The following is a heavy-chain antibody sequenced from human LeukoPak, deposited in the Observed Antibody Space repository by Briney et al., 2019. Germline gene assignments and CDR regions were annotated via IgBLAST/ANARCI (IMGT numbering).Heavy chain of an antibody. D-gene: IGHD7-27*01. CDR2: IFYSGST. V-gene: IGHV4-39*01. CDR3: ARQQSNWASGPGMDV. J-gene: IGHJ6*02. CDR1: GGSIRSSTYY. Sequence: PSETLSLTCTVSGGSIRSSTYYWGWIRQPPGKGLEWIGSIFYSGSTYYNPSLKSRVTISVDTSKNQFSLRLSSVTAADTAVYYCARQQSNWASGPGMDVWGQGTTVTVSS.